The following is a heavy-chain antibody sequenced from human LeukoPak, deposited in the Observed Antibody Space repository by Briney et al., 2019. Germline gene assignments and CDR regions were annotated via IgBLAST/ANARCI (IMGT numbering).Heavy chain of an antibody. CDR1: GISINQYW. J-gene: IGHJ4*02. CDR2: IKEDGSEK. CDR3: ASILWWDIGFDY. D-gene: IGHD2-21*01. Sequence: PGGSLRLSCAASGISINQYWMTWVRQGPWKGLEWVANIKEDGSEKHYVDSVKGRFTISRDNAKNSLYLQMNSLRAEDTAVYYCASILWWDIGFDYWGQGTQVTVSS. V-gene: IGHV3-7*01.